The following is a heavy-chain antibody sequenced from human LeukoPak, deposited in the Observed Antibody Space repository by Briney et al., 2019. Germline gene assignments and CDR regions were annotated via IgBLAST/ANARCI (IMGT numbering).Heavy chain of an antibody. Sequence: AGGSLRLSCAASGFTFSDYYMSWIRQAPGKGLEWVSYISSSGSTIYYADSVKGRFTISRDNAKNSLYLQMNSLRAEDTAVYYCARVPEMATIGSWFDPWGQGTLVTVSS. J-gene: IGHJ5*02. CDR3: ARVPEMATIGSWFDP. V-gene: IGHV3-11*01. CDR1: GFTFSDYY. D-gene: IGHD5-24*01. CDR2: ISSSGSTI.